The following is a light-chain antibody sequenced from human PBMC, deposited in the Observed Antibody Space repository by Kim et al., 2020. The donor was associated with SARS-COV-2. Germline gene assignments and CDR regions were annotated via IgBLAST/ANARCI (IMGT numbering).Light chain of an antibody. CDR2: YAS. Sequence: VTTNEKVTITCRASQSIGTNLHWYQQKPDQSPKLLIRYASQSISGVPSRFSGSGSGTDFTLTISSLEAEDAAAYYCHQSSTLPFTFGPGTKVDIK. V-gene: IGKV6D-21*02. CDR3: HQSSTLPFT. CDR1: QSIGTN. J-gene: IGKJ3*01.